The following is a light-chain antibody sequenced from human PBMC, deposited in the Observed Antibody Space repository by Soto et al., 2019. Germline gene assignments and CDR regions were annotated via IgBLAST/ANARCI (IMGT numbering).Light chain of an antibody. V-gene: IGKV1-27*01. CDR3: LRYDSAPLTFI. Sequence: DIQMTQSPSSLSAYVGDRITITCRASQDIRNDLAWYQQKPGKAPELLIFATSTLQAGVSSRFSGTASGTEFTLTISSVRPEDVATYYCLRYDSAPLTFIFPGWTKVEIK. CDR1: QDIRND. J-gene: IGKJ4*01. CDR2: ATS.